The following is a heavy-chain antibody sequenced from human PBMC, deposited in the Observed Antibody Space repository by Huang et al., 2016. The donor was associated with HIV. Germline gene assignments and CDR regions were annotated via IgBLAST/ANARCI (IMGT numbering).Heavy chain of an antibody. V-gene: IGHV4-34*02. D-gene: IGHD3-10*01. CDR1: GGAFRGSS. CDR2: INHNGKI. J-gene: IGHJ4*02. Sequence: QVQLKQWGAGLLKPSETLSLTCAVYGGAFRGSSWTWIRQFPEKGLEWIGGINHNGKIIYTPSLSARVTISTDTSKNHFSLHLTSVTAADTALYYCARGFNYYASDNLGVYYFDSWGLGTLVTVSP. CDR3: ARGFNYYASDNLGVYYFDS.